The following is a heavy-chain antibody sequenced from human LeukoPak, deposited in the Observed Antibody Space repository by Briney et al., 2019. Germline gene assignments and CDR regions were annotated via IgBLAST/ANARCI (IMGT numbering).Heavy chain of an antibody. D-gene: IGHD3-22*01. CDR3: ASPTYYYDSSGYYFDY. CDR2: IYSGGST. J-gene: IGHJ4*02. V-gene: IGHV3-66*02. CDR1: GFTVSSNY. Sequence: PGGSLRLSCAASGFTVSSNYMSWVRQAPGKGLEWVSVIYSGGSTYYADSVKGRFTISRDNSKNTLYLQMNSLRAEDTAVYYCASPTYYYDSSGYYFDYWGQGALVTVSS.